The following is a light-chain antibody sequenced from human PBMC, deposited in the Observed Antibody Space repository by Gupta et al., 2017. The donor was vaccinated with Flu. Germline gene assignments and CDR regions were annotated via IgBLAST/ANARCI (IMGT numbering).Light chain of an antibody. CDR1: SNDVGAYAY. CDR2: DVS. J-gene: IGLJ1*01. CDR3: CSYAGLYA. V-gene: IGLV2-11*01. Sequence: TGTSNDVGAYAYGPRHPHHAGKAPKLIIYDVSERPSGVPARFSGSKSGNTASLTISGLQPDDEADYYCCSYAGLYAFGSGTKVTVL.